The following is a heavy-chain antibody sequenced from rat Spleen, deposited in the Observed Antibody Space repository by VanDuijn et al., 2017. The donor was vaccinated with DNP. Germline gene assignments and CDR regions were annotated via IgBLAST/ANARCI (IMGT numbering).Heavy chain of an antibody. V-gene: IGHV3-1*01. J-gene: IGHJ1*01. CDR1: GSSITSNY. D-gene: IGHD1-12*03. CDR2: ISYSGST. Sequence: EVQLQESGPGLVKPSQSLSLTCSVTGSSITSNYWGWIRKFPGNKMEWIGHISYSGSTSYHPSLKSRISISRDTSKNQFFLHLNSVTTEDTATYYCARGNDGYYPNWYFDFWGPGTMVTVSS. CDR3: ARGNDGYYPNWYFDF.